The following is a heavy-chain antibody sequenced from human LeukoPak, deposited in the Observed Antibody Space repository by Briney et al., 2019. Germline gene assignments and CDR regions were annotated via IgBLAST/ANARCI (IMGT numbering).Heavy chain of an antibody. Sequence: GGSLRLSCAASGFTFSNAWMSWVRQAPGKGLEWVGRIKSKTDGGTTDYAAPVKGRFTISRDDSKNTLYLQMNSLKTEDTAVYYCTTASGYSSSWYGLDYWGQGTLVTVSS. J-gene: IGHJ4*02. D-gene: IGHD6-13*01. V-gene: IGHV3-15*01. CDR2: IKSKTDGGTT. CDR3: TTASGYSSSWYGLDY. CDR1: GFTFSNAW.